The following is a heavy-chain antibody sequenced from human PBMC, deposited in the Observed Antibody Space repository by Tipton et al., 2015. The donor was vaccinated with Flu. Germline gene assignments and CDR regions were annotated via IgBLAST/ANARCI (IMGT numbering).Heavy chain of an antibody. CDR1: GGSVSSFF. D-gene: IGHD3-10*01. CDR2: IYTSGST. V-gene: IGHV4-4*07. CDR3: AREKPPFYYTSGDLSGFDP. J-gene: IGHJ5*02. Sequence: LSLTCSVSGGSVSSFFWSWIRQPAGKGLEWIGRIYTSGSTKYNPSLKSRVTMSVDTSKNQVSLKLTSVTAADTAVYYCAREKPPFYYTSGDLSGFDPWGPGTLVTVSS.